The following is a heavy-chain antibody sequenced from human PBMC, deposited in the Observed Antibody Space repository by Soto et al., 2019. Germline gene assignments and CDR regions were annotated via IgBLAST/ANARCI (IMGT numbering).Heavy chain of an antibody. V-gene: IGHV3-30*18. CDR2: ISYDGSNK. D-gene: IGHD3-22*01. J-gene: IGHJ4*02. CDR1: GFTFSNYG. CDR3: AKDTYYYDSSGYYVFDY. Sequence: GGSLRLSCGDSGFTFSNYGMHWVRQAPGKGLEWVAGISYDGSNKHYADYAEGRFTISRDNSKSTVYLQMNSLRAEDTAIYYCAKDTYYYDSSGYYVFDYWGQGALVTVSS.